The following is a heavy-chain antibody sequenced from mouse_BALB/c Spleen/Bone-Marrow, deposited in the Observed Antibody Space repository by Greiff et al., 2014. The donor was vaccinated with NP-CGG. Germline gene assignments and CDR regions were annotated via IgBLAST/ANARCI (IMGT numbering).Heavy chain of an antibody. CDR3: ARGYWYFDV. CDR1: GFTFSDFY. Sequence: EVKVVESGGGLVQPGGSLRLSCATSGFTFSDFYMEWVRQPPGKRLEWIAASRNKANDYTTEYSASVKGRFIVSRDTSQSILYLQMNALRAEDTAIYYCARGYWYFDVWGAGTTVTVSS. V-gene: IGHV7-1*02. CDR2: SRNKANDYTT. J-gene: IGHJ1*01.